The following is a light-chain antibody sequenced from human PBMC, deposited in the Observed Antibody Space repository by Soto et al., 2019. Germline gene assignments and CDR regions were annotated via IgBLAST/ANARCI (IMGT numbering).Light chain of an antibody. Sequence: QSALTQPASVSGSPGQSITISCTGTSSDVGGYNSVSWYQQHPGKAPKLMIYDVSNRPSGVSNRFSGSNSGNTASLTISGLQAEDEADYYCSSYTSSSTLGVFGGGTKLTVL. CDR3: SSYTSSSTLGV. J-gene: IGLJ2*01. V-gene: IGLV2-14*01. CDR1: SSDVGGYNS. CDR2: DVS.